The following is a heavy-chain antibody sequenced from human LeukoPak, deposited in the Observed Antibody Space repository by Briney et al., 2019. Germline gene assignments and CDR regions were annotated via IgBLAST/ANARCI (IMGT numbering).Heavy chain of an antibody. CDR1: GYTFTSYG. D-gene: IGHD3-10*01. Sequence: ASVKVSCTASGYTFTSYGISWVRQAPGQGLEWMGWISAYNGNTNYAQKLQGRVTMTEDTSTDTAYMELSSLRSEDTAVYYCATPGVHYYFDYWGQGTLVTVSS. J-gene: IGHJ4*02. V-gene: IGHV1-18*01. CDR3: ATPGVHYYFDY. CDR2: ISAYNGNT.